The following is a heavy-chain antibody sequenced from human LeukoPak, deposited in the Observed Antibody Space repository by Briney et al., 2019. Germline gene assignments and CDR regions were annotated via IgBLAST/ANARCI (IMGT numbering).Heavy chain of an antibody. CDR3: ARNSYGHLNWFDP. CDR1: SASISSSPYF. D-gene: IGHD5-18*01. V-gene: IGHV4-39*07. Sequence: SETLSLTCTVSSASISSSPYFWGWIRQSPGTGLEWIGSIYYGGYTYYNPSLKSRVTISVDTSKNQFSLKLISVTAADTAVYYCARNSYGHLNWFDPWGQGTLVTVSS. CDR2: IYYGGYT. J-gene: IGHJ5*02.